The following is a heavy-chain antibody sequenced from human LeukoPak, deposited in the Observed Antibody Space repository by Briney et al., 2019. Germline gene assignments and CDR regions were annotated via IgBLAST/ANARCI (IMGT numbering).Heavy chain of an antibody. CDR1: GGSISSGSYY. D-gene: IGHD3-22*01. CDR3: ARDRSDSSGYYDGFDY. CDR2: IYTSGST. J-gene: IGHJ4*02. Sequence: SETLSLTCTDSGGSISSGSYYWSWIRQPAGKGLEWIGRIYTSGSTNYNPSLKSRVTISVDTSKNQFSLKLSSVTAADTAVYYCARDRSDSSGYYDGFDYWGQGTLVTVSS. V-gene: IGHV4-61*02.